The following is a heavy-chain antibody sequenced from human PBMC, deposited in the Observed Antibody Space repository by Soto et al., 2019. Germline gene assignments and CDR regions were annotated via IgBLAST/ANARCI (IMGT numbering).Heavy chain of an antibody. CDR1: GYTFTGYY. V-gene: IGHV1-2*04. Sequence: ASVKVSCKASGYTFTGYYMHWVRQAPGQGLEWMGWINPNSGGTNYAQKFQGWVTMTRDTSISTAYMELSRLRSDDTAVYYCARGSSLAVAVDPKSPLDYFDYWGQGTLVTVTS. CDR2: INPNSGGT. D-gene: IGHD6-19*01. J-gene: IGHJ4*02. CDR3: ARGSSLAVAVDPKSPLDYFDY.